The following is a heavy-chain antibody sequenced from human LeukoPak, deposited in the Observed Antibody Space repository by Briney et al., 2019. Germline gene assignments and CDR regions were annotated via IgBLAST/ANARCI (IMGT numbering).Heavy chain of an antibody. Sequence: GGSLRLSCAASGFTFSSYAMSWVRQAPGKGLEWVSAISGSGGSTYYADSVKGRFTISRDNAKNSLYLQMNSLRAEDTAVYYCARVGGSSSWYGPYFDYWGQGTLVTVSS. V-gene: IGHV3-23*01. D-gene: IGHD6-13*01. CDR2: ISGSGGST. J-gene: IGHJ4*02. CDR3: ARVGGSSSWYGPYFDY. CDR1: GFTFSSYA.